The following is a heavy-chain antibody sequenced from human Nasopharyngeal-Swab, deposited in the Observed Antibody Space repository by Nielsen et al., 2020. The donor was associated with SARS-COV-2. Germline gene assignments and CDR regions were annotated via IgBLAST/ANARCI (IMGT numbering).Heavy chain of an antibody. V-gene: IGHV3-23*01. CDR1: GFTFSSYA. CDR2: ISGSGGST. J-gene: IGHJ4*02. Sequence: GESLKISCTASGFTFSSYAMSWVRQAPGKGLEWVSEISGSGGSTYYAESVKGRFTISRDNSKNTLYLQMSSLRAEDTAIYYCAKDLGVGSPLWFDYWGRGTLLTVSS. D-gene: IGHD4-23*01. CDR3: AKDLGVGSPLWFDY.